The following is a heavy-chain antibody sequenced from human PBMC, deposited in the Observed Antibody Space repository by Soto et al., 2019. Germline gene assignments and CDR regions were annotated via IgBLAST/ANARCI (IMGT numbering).Heavy chain of an antibody. Sequence: QVQLVESGGGAVQPGRSLRLSCAASGFTFSNNGIHWVRQAPGKGLEWVAVIASDGINKYYADSVKGRSTISRDNAKNKLCRQMTSLRVEDTAAYYCAMDLYGGSSRFDYWGQGTLVTVSS. CDR2: IASDGINK. CDR3: AMDLYGGSSRFDY. J-gene: IGHJ4*02. V-gene: IGHV3-30*03. CDR1: GFTFSNNG. D-gene: IGHD2-15*01.